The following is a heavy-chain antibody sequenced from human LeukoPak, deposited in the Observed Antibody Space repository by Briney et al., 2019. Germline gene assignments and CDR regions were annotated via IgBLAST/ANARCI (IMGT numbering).Heavy chain of an antibody. CDR1: GFTFSSYG. CDR2: IRYDGSNK. Sequence: GGSLRLSCAASGFTFSSYGMHWVRQAPGKGLEWVAFIRYDGSNKYYADSVKGRFTISRDNSKNTLYLQMNSLRAEGTAVYYCAKGDRPSYSSSWYYFDYWGQGTLVTVSS. D-gene: IGHD6-13*01. V-gene: IGHV3-30*02. CDR3: AKGDRPSYSSSWYYFDY. J-gene: IGHJ4*02.